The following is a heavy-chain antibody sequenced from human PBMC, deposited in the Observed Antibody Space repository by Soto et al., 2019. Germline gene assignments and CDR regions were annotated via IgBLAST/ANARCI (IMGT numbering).Heavy chain of an antibody. CDR1: GYTFSSYA. J-gene: IGHJ5*02. Sequence: QVQLVQSGAEVKKPGASVKVSCKASGYTFSSYAIHWVRQAPGQRLEWMGWINADIGNTKYSPKFQGRVTITRDTSESTAYMELSSLRFEDTAVYYCAREYCSSSSCYSWFDPWGQGTLVTVSS. V-gene: IGHV1-3*01. CDR2: INADIGNT. CDR3: AREYCSSSSCYSWFDP. D-gene: IGHD2-2*01.